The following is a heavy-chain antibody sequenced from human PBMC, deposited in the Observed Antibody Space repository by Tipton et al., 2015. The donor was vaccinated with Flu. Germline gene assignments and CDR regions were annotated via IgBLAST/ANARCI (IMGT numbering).Heavy chain of an antibody. J-gene: IGHJ6*02. Sequence: TLSLTCSVSGDSIGSPYFWGWIRQPPGKGLEWIGYIYNNESSNYNPSLKSRLTISVDPSRNLVSLKVTSVTTADTAVYYCARARAPYYYYAMDVWGQGTTVTVSS. CDR2: IYNNESS. CDR3: ARARAPYYYYAMDV. V-gene: IGHV4-59*01. CDR1: GDSIGSPYF.